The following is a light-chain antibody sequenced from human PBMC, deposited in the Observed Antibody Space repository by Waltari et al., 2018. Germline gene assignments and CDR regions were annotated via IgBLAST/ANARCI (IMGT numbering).Light chain of an antibody. CDR1: QSVSSSS. J-gene: IGKJ1*01. CDR2: GAS. Sequence: EIVLTQFPGTLSLSPGERATLPCRASQSVSSSSLAWAQQKPGQAPRLLIYGASSRATGIPDRFSGSRSGTDFSLTINRLEPEDFAVDYCQQYGSSSWTFGQGTKVEIK. V-gene: IGKV3-20*01. CDR3: QQYGSSSWT.